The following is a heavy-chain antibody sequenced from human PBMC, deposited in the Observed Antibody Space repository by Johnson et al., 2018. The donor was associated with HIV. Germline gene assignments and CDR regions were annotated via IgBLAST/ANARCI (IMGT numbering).Heavy chain of an antibody. Sequence: VQLVESGGGVVRPGGSLRLSCAASGFTFSSYAMSWVRQAPGKGLEWVSAISGSGGSTYYADSVKGRFTISRDNAKNTLYLQMDSLRTEDTAVYYCARDVGAFDIWGQGTMVTVSS. CDR1: GFTFSSYA. V-gene: IGHV3-23*04. J-gene: IGHJ3*02. CDR3: ARDVGAFDI. CDR2: ISGSGGST.